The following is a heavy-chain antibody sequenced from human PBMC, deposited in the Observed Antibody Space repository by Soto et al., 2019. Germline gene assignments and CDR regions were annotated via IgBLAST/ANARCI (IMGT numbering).Heavy chain of an antibody. V-gene: IGHV3-64D*06. J-gene: IGHJ4*02. Sequence: EVQLVESGGGLVQPGGSLRLSCSASGFTFSSYAMHWVRQAAGKGLEYVSAISSNGGSTYYAGSVKGRFTISTDNSKNTLYLQMSSLRAEDTAVYYCVKDRVPYYFDYWGQGSLVTVSP. CDR1: GFTFSSYA. CDR2: ISSNGGST. CDR3: VKDRVPYYFDY.